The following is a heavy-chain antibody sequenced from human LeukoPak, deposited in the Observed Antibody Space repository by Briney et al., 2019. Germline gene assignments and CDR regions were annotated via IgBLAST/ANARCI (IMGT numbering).Heavy chain of an antibody. CDR3: AREGFDYIVVVPAAYNWFDP. CDR1: GYTFTSYY. Sequence: GASVKVSCKASGYTFTSYYMHWVRQAPGQGLEWMGIINPSGGSTSYAQKFQGRVTMTRDMSTSTVYMELSSLRSEDTAVCYCAREGFDYIVVVPAAYNWFDPWGQGTLVTVSS. V-gene: IGHV1-46*01. J-gene: IGHJ5*02. CDR2: INPSGGST. D-gene: IGHD2-2*01.